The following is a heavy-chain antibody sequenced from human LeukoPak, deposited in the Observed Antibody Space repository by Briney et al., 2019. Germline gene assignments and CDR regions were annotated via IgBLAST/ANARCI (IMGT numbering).Heavy chain of an antibody. Sequence: GGSLRLSCAASGFTFSSYAMSWVRQAPGKGLEWVSAISGSGGSTYYADSVKGRLTISRDNSKNTLYLQMNSLRAEDTAVYYCAKVPVFSLTISEVVTDDAFDIWGQGTIVTVSS. V-gene: IGHV3-23*01. J-gene: IGHJ3*02. D-gene: IGHD3-3*01. CDR1: GFTFSSYA. CDR3: AKVPVFSLTISEVVTDDAFDI. CDR2: ISGSGGST.